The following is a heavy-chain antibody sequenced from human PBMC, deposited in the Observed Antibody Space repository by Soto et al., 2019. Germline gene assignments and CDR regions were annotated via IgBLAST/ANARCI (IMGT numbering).Heavy chain of an antibody. D-gene: IGHD1-26*01. V-gene: IGHV3-23*01. CDR1: GFTFSSYA. CDR2: ISGSGGST. J-gene: IGHJ4*02. Sequence: EVQLLESGGGLVQPGGSLRLSCAASGFTFSSYAMSWVRRAPGKGLEWVSVISGSGGSTYYADSVKGRFTISRDNSKNTLYLQMNSLRAEDTAVHYCAKRGSGSQFEYWGQGTLVTVSS. CDR3: AKRGSGSQFEY.